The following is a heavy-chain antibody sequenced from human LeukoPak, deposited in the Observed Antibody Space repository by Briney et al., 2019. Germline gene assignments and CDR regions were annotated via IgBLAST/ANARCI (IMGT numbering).Heavy chain of an antibody. CDR1: GFTFSSYW. CDR3: ASFRVSAAFDI. J-gene: IGHJ3*02. CDR2: IKQDGSEK. V-gene: IGHV3-7*01. Sequence: PGGSLRLSCAASGFTFSSYWMSWVRQAPGKGLEWVANIKQDGSEKYYVDSVKGRFTISRDNAKNSLYLQMNSLRAEDTAVYYCASFRVSAAFDIWGQGTMVTVSS. D-gene: IGHD6-13*01.